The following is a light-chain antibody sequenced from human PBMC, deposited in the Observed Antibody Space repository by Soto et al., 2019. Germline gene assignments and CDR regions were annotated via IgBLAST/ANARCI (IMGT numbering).Light chain of an antibody. CDR3: QQRSNWPGIT. J-gene: IGKJ5*01. CDR2: DAY. Sequence: EIVLTQSPATLSLSPGERATLSCRASQSFSSYLDLYQQKHRQAHRRRIYDAYNRATGIPARFSGSGSGTDFTLTISSLEHEDFAVYYCQQRSNWPGITFGQGKRLEIK. V-gene: IGKV3-11*01. CDR1: QSFSSY.